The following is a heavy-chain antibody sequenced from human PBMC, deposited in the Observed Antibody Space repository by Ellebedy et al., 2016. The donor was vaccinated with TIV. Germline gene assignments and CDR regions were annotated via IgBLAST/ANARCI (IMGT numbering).Heavy chain of an antibody. CDR3: ARYGDYVWDLKTDY. D-gene: IGHD4-17*01. CDR1: GFTFSSYA. CDR2: ISYDGSNK. V-gene: IGHV3-30*04. Sequence: GESLKISCAASGFTFSSYAMHWVRQAPGKGLEWVAVISYDGSNKYYADSVKGRFTISRDNSKNTLYLQMNSLRAEDTAVYYCARYGDYVWDLKTDYWGQGTLVTVSS. J-gene: IGHJ4*02.